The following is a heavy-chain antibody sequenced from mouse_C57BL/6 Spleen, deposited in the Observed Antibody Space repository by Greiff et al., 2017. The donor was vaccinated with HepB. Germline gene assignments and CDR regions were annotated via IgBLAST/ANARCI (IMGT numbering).Heavy chain of an antibody. D-gene: IGHD2-5*01. CDR3: ARSGYSNLYYYAMDY. Sequence: QVHVKQSGAELVRPGASVKLSCKASGYTFTDYYINWVKQRPGQGLEWIARIYPGSGNTYYNEKFKGKATLTAEKSSSTAYMQLSSLTSEDSAVYFCARSGYSNLYYYAMDYWGQGTSVTVSS. J-gene: IGHJ4*01. CDR2: IYPGSGNT. V-gene: IGHV1-76*01. CDR1: GYTFTDYY.